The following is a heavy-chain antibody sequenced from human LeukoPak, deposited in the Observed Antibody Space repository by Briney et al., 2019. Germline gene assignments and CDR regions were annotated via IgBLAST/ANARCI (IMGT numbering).Heavy chain of an antibody. J-gene: IGHJ4*02. D-gene: IGHD3-3*01. CDR2: IRYDGSNK. Sequence: PGGSLRLSCAASGFTFSSYGMHWVRQAPGKGLEWVAFIRYDGSNKYYADSVKGRFTISRDNSKNTLYLQMNSLRAEDTAVYYCAKDRMIYYDFWSLVDYWGQGTLVTVSS. V-gene: IGHV3-30*02. CDR3: AKDRMIYYDFWSLVDY. CDR1: GFTFSSYG.